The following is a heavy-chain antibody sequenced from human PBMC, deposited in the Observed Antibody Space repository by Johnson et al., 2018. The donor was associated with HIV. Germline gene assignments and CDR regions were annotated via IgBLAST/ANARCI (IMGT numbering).Heavy chain of an antibody. CDR3: ARERDLDAFDI. Sequence: VQLVESGGGVVQPGRSLRLSCAASGFTFSNYWMNWVRQAPGKGLEWVANIKQAGSETYYVESVKGRFTISRDNAKNSLYLQMNSLRAEDTAVYYCARERDLDAFDIWGQGTMVTVSS. D-gene: IGHD3-3*01. V-gene: IGHV3-7*01. J-gene: IGHJ3*02. CDR2: IKQAGSET. CDR1: GFTFSNYW.